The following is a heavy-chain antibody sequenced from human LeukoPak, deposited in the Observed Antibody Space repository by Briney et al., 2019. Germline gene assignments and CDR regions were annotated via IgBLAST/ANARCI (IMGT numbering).Heavy chain of an antibody. J-gene: IGHJ4*02. D-gene: IGHD2-2*01. Sequence: GGSLRLSCVASGFTFDNYAMHWVRLAPGKGLEWVSGISWHSGTIGYADSMKGRFTISRDNAKNSLYLQMNSLRAEDMAVYYCARELGYCSSTSCPLDYWGQGTLVTVSS. CDR2: ISWHSGTI. V-gene: IGHV3-9*03. CDR3: ARELGYCSSTSCPLDY. CDR1: GFTFDNYA.